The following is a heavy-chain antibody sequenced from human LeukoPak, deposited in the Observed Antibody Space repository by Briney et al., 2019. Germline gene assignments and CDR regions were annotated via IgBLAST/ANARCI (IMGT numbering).Heavy chain of an antibody. J-gene: IGHJ4*02. Sequence: PSETLSLTCTVSGGSIRSHHWTWIRQAPGKRLEWIGYTFYTGATYYNPSLRSRVTISVDTSKNQFSLKLSSVTAADTAVYYCARPGPGYYFDYWGQGTLVTVSS. CDR2: TFYTGAT. D-gene: IGHD3-10*01. V-gene: IGHV4-59*08. CDR3: ARPGPGYYFDY. CDR1: GGSIRSHH.